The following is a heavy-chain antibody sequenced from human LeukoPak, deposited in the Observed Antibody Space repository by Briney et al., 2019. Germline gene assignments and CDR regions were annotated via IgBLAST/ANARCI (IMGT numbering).Heavy chain of an antibody. CDR3: ASLDSRGADY. Sequence: PSETLSLTCAVYGGSFSGYYWSWIRQPPGKGLEWIGEINHSGSTNYNPSLKSRVTISVDTSKNQFSLKLSSVTAADTAVYYCASLDSRGADYWGQGTLVTVSS. J-gene: IGHJ4*02. D-gene: IGHD2-2*03. CDR1: GGSFSGYY. V-gene: IGHV4-34*01. CDR2: INHSGST.